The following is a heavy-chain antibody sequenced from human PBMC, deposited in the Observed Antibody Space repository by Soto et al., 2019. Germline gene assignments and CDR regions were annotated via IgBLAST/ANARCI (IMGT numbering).Heavy chain of an antibody. CDR2: INPNSGGT. J-gene: IGHJ5*02. V-gene: IGHV1-2*04. CDR1: GYTFTGYY. D-gene: IGHD3-3*01. CDR3: ARDQNYDFWSGHENWFDP. Sequence: GASVKVSCKASGYTFTGYYMHWVRQAPGQGLEWMGWINPNSGGTDHAQKFQGWVTMTRDTSISTAYMELSRLRSDDTAVYYCARDQNYDFWSGHENWFDPWGQGTLVTVSS.